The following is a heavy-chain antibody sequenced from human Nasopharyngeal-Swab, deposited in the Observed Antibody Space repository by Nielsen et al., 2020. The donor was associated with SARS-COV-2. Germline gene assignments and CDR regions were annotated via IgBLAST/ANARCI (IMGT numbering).Heavy chain of an antibody. Sequence: GGFLRLSCAASGFTFSTYAMTWVRQAPGKGLEWVSTIDAGGGNTWYADSVKGRFTISRDNSKSTLYLQMNSLRADDTALYYCADPPFSEYWGQGTLVTVSS. CDR3: ADPPFSEY. J-gene: IGHJ4*02. CDR2: IDAGGGNT. V-gene: IGHV3-23*01. CDR1: GFTFSTYA.